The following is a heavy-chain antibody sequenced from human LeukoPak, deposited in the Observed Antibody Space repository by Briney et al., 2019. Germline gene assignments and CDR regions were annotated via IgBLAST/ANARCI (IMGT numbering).Heavy chain of an antibody. V-gene: IGHV1-3*03. CDR1: GYTFTTYT. Sequence: ASVKVSCKASGYTFTTYTMHWVRQAPGQRLEWMGWINADTGNTKCSQEFQGRLTITRDTSASTVYMDLSSLKSEGMAVYYCARSGGSRGTVTPPGDFWGQGTLVTVSS. J-gene: IGHJ4*02. CDR3: ARSGGSRGTVTPPGDF. D-gene: IGHD4-17*01. CDR2: INADTGNT.